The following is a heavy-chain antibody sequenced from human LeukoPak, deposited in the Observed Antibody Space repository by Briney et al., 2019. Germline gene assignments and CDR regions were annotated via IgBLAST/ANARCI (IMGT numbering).Heavy chain of an antibody. CDR2: INHSGST. V-gene: IGHV4-34*01. CDR3: AREDGPRSLGY. Sequence: SETLSLTCAVYGGSFSGYYWSWIRQPPGKGLEWIGEINHSGSTNYNPSLKSRVTISVDTSKNQFSLKLSSVTAADTAVYYCAREDGPRSLGYWGQGTLVTVSS. CDR1: GGSFSGYY. J-gene: IGHJ4*02. D-gene: IGHD7-27*01.